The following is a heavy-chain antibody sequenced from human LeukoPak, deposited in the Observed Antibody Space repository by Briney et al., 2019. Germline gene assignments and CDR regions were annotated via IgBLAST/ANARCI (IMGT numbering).Heavy chain of an antibody. J-gene: IGHJ4*02. CDR2: FDPEDGET. CDR3: ARDNVWYYGTTHFDY. D-gene: IGHD3-10*01. V-gene: IGHV1-24*01. Sequence: ASVKVSCKVSGYTLTELSMHWVRQAPGKGLEWMGGFDPEDGETIYAQKFQGRVTMTEDTSTDTAYMELSSLRSDDTAVYYCARDNVWYYGTTHFDYWGQGTLVTVSS. CDR1: GYTLTELS.